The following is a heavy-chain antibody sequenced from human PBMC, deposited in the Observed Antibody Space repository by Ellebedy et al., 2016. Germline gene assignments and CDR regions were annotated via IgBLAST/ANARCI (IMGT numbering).Heavy chain of an antibody. CDR3: AKDRYRDYYYYMDV. CDR1: GGTFSSYA. Sequence: SVKVSCXASGGTFSSYAISWVRQAPGQGLEWMGGIIPIFGTANYAQKFQGRVTITADESTSTAYMELSSLRSEDTAVYYCAKDRYRDYYYYMDVWGKGTTVTVSS. D-gene: IGHD1-26*01. V-gene: IGHV1-69*13. J-gene: IGHJ6*03. CDR2: IIPIFGTA.